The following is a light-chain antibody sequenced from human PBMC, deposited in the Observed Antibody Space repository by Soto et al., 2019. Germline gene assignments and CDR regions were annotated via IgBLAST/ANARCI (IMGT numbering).Light chain of an antibody. CDR1: SSDVGGYDY. CDR3: VSYASINTYV. V-gene: IGLV2-14*01. Sequence: QSVLTQPASVSGSPGQPITISCTGTSSDVGGYDYVSWYQQHPGKAPKLMIDDVTNRPSGVSNRFSGSKSGNTASLTISGLQAEDEAEYYCVSYASINTYVFGTG. CDR2: DVT. J-gene: IGLJ1*01.